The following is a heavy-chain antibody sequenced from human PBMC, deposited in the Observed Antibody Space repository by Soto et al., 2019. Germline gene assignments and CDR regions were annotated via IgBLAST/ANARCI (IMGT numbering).Heavy chain of an antibody. J-gene: IGHJ4*01. CDR1: GYTFTGYA. CDR2: INAGNGNT. D-gene: IGHD6-19*01. Sequence: QVQLVQSGAEEKKPGASVKVSCKASGYTFTGYAMHWVRQAPGHRLEWMGWINAGNGNTKYSQKFQGRVTITRDTSERTTYMELSSLRSEDTAVYYCARAVAVAADFDSCGHGTLVTVSS. V-gene: IGHV1-3*05. CDR3: ARAVAVAADFDS.